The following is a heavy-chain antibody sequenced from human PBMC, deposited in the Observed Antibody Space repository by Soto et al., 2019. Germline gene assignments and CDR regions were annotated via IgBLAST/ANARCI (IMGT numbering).Heavy chain of an antibody. CDR1: GGSFSGYY. V-gene: IGHV4-34*01. D-gene: IGHD1-26*01. CDR3: ARWNSGSYSPGDYYYGLDV. CDR2: INHRGVT. J-gene: IGHJ6*02. Sequence: LSLTCAVYGGSFSGYYWSWIRQTPGKGLQWIGEINHRGVTKYSPSLRSRVTISLDTSKNQFSLKVSSVTAADTAVYFCARWNSGSYSPGDYYYGLDVWGQGTTVTVSS.